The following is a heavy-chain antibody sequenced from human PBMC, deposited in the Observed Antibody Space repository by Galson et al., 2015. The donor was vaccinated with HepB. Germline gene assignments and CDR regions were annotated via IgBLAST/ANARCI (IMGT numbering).Heavy chain of an antibody. CDR1: GFTFSGSA. V-gene: IGHV3-73*01. D-gene: IGHD6-13*01. Sequence: SLRLSCAASGFTFSGSAMHWVRQASGKGLEWVGRIRSKANSYATAYAASVKGRFTISRDDSKNTAYLQMNSLKTEDTAVYYCTRPGRQQLVPPWFDPWGQGTLVTVSS. CDR2: IRSKANSYAT. CDR3: TRPGRQQLVPPWFDP. J-gene: IGHJ5*02.